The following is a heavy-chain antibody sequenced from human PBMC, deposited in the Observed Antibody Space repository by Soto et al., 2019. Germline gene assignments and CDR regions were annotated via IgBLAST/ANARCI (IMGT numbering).Heavy chain of an antibody. V-gene: IGHV3-53*01. CDR1: GFSVSTNY. CDR3: ARGYGSSYGFGY. D-gene: IGHD5-18*01. CDR2: IYSGGTT. Sequence: GGSLRLSCAASGFSVSTNYMTWVRQAPGKGLEWVSSIYSGGTTYYADSVKGRFTVSRDNSMNTLYLQMSSLRNEDTAIYYCARGYGSSYGFGYWGQGTLVTVSA. J-gene: IGHJ4*02.